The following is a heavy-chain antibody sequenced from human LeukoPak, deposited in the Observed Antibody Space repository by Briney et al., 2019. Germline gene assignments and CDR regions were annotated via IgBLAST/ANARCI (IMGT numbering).Heavy chain of an antibody. Sequence: ASVKVSRKASGYTFTGYYMHWVRQAPGQGLEWMGWINPNSGGTNYAQKFQGRVTMTRDTSISTAYMELSRLRSDDTAVYYCARDTPQHCMGGSCYPRWGYFDYGGKETRVTVP. CDR3: ARDTPQHCMGGSCYPRWGYFDY. CDR2: INPNSGGT. D-gene: IGHD2-15*01. CDR1: GYTFTGYY. V-gene: IGHV1-2*02. J-gene: IGHJ4*02.